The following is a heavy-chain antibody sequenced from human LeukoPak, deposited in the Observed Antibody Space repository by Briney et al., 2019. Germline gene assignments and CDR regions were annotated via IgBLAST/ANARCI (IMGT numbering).Heavy chain of an antibody. Sequence: PGASVKASCKASEYTFTGYYMHWVRQAPGQGLEWMGWINPMSGGTNYAQKFQGRVTMTRDTSISTAYMELTRLTSDDTAVYYCARDITDNWFDPWGQGTLVTVSS. CDR2: INPMSGGT. CDR3: ARDITDNWFDP. D-gene: IGHD3-3*01. V-gene: IGHV1-2*02. J-gene: IGHJ5*02. CDR1: EYTFTGYY.